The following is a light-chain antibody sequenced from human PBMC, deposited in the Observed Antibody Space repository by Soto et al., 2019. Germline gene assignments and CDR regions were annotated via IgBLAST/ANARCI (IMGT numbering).Light chain of an antibody. CDR2: KAS. J-gene: IGKJ1*01. V-gene: IGKV1-5*03. CDR1: QSISSR. Sequence: DLQMTQSPSTLSASVGDRVTITCRASQSISSRLAWYQQKPVKVPKLLLYKASSLESGVPSRFSGSGSGTEFTLTISSLQPDDFANYYCQQYDSYSGTFGQGTKVDI. CDR3: QQYDSYSGT.